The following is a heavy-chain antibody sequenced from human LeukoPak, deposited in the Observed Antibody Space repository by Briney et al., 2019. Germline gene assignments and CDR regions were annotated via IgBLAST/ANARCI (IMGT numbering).Heavy chain of an antibody. CDR1: GYTYTSYY. D-gene: IGHD3-3*01. Sequence: ASVKVSCKASGYTYTSYYMDWVGQPRGQGLEGMGIINPSGCSTSYAQKFQGRVTMTRDMSTSTIYMELSSLRSEDTAVYYCARGGDTSYYDFWSGNPDPMYWFDPWGQGTLVTVSS. CDR3: ARGGDTSYYDFWSGNPDPMYWFDP. V-gene: IGHV1-46*01. CDR2: INPSGCST. J-gene: IGHJ5*02.